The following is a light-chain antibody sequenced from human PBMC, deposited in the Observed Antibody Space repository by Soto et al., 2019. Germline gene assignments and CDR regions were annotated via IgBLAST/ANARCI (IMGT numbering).Light chain of an antibody. CDR2: ATS. J-gene: IGKJ5*01. CDR3: QQRINWPLIT. CDR1: QSISTS. V-gene: IGKV3-11*01. Sequence: EIMLTQPPSALSLSTGERATLSCRASQSISTSLAWFQQKPGQAPRLLIYATSNRATGIPARFSGSGSGTDFALTISSLEPEDFAVYYCQQRINWPLITFGQGTRLEIK.